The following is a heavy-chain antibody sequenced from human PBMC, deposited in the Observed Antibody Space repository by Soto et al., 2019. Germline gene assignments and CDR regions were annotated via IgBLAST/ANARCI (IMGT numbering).Heavy chain of an antibody. D-gene: IGHD3-10*01. CDR3: ASGPHRGSLDY. V-gene: IGHV3-13*01. CDR2: IGTAGDT. Sequence: GRPLRVSCAASGFTCSSYDMHWVSQATGKGLEWVSAIGTAGDTYYPGSVKGRFTISRENAKNSLYLQMNSLRAGDTAVYYCASGPHRGSLDYWGQGTLVTVSS. CDR1: GFTCSSYD. J-gene: IGHJ4*02.